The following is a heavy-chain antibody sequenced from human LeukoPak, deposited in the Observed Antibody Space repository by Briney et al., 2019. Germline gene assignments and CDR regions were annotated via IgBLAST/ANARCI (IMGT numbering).Heavy chain of an antibody. D-gene: IGHD6-19*01. CDR2: IDSNSNFM. CDR1: GFTFGLYS. Sequence: GGSLRLSCAASGFTFGLYSMTWVRQAPGKGLEWVSLIDSNSNFMNYADSVKGRFTISRDYAKNSLYLQMESLRADDTAVYYCAREGGGTPHGSSGGWYRFLDNWGQGTLVTVSS. J-gene: IGHJ4*02. CDR3: AREGGGTPHGSSGGWYRFLDN. V-gene: IGHV3-21*01.